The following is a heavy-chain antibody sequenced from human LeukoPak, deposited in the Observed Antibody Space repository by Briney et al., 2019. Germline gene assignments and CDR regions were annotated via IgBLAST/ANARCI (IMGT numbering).Heavy chain of an antibody. CDR2: INPNSGGT. D-gene: IGHD3-3*01. V-gene: IGHV1-2*02. Sequence: ASVKVSCKASGYTFTGYYMHWVRQAPGQRLEWMGWINPNSGGTNYAQKFQGKVTMTRDTSISTAYMELSRLRSDETAVYYCARDRSGYSPGLDYWGQGTLVTVSS. CDR3: ARDRSGYSPGLDY. J-gene: IGHJ4*02. CDR1: GYTFTGYY.